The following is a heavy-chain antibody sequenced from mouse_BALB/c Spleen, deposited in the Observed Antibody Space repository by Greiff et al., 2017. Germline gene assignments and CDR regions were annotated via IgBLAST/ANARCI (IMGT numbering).Heavy chain of an antibody. CDR1: GYAFTNYL. CDR3: ARNYDYDHYYAMDY. Sequence: VQLQQSGAELVRPGTSVKVSCKASGYAFTNYLIEWVKQRPGQGLEWIGVINPGSGGTNYNEKFKGKATLTADKSSSTAYMQLSSLTSDDSAVYFCARNYDYDHYYAMDYWGQGTSVTVSS. J-gene: IGHJ4*01. D-gene: IGHD2-4*01. V-gene: IGHV1-54*03. CDR2: INPGSGGT.